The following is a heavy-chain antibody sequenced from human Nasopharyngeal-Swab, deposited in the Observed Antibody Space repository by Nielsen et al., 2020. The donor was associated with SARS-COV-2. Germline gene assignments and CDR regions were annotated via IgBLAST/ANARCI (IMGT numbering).Heavy chain of an antibody. CDR2: IKQDGSEK. Sequence: GESLKISCAASGFSFSTYWMTWVSQAQGKGLEWVANIKQDGSEKYYVDSVKGRFTVSRDNPKNLLYLQVNSLRAEDTAVYYCARQGVFVPAYFHQYYMDVWGKGTTVTVSS. J-gene: IGHJ6*03. CDR1: GFSFSTYW. CDR3: ARQGVFVPAYFHQYYMDV. D-gene: IGHD3-16*02. V-gene: IGHV3-7*03.